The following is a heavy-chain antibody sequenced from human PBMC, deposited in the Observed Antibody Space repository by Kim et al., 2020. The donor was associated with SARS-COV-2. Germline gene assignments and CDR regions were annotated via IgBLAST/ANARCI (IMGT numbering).Heavy chain of an antibody. CDR3: ARDDAAGIFKGPAAFDI. J-gene: IGHJ3*02. Sequence: ASVKVSCKASGYTFTSYGISWVRQAPGQGLEWMGWISAYNGNTNYAQKLQGRVTITTDTSTSTAYMELRSLRSDDTAVYYCARDDAAGIFKGPAAFDIWGQGTMVTVSS. CDR2: ISAYNGNT. V-gene: IGHV1-18*01. CDR1: GYTFTSYG. D-gene: IGHD6-13*01.